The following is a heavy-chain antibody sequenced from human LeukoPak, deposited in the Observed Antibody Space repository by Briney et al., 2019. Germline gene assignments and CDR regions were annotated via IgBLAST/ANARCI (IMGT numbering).Heavy chain of an antibody. Sequence: GASVKVSCKVSGYTLTKLSMHWVRQAPGKGLEWMGGFDPEDGETIYAQKFQGRVTMTRDTSISTAYMELSRLRSDDTAVYYCARVASTTRRHDAFDIWGQGTMVTVSS. CDR2: FDPEDGET. D-gene: IGHD1-1*01. V-gene: IGHV1-24*01. CDR1: GYTLTKLS. J-gene: IGHJ3*02. CDR3: ARVASTTRRHDAFDI.